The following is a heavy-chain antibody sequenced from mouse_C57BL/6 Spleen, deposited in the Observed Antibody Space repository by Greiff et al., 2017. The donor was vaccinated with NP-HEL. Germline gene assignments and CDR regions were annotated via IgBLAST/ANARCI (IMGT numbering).Heavy chain of an antibody. CDR3: ARENGYFDV. J-gene: IGHJ1*03. Sequence: ESGPGLVKPSQSLSLTCSVTGYSITSGYYWNWIRQFPGNKLEWMGYISYDGSNNYNPSLKNRISITRDTSKNQFFLKLNSVTTEDTATYYCARENGYFDVWGTGTTVTVSS. V-gene: IGHV3-6*01. CDR2: ISYDGSN. CDR1: GYSITSGYY.